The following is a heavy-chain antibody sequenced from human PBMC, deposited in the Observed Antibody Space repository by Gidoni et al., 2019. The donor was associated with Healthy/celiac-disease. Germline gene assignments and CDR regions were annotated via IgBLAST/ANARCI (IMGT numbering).Heavy chain of an antibody. CDR2: SIPIFGTA. V-gene: IGHV1-69*01. CDR3: ARDPYGSGSNIGNWFDP. J-gene: IGHJ5*02. Sequence: QVQLVQSGAEVKKPGSPVQVSCKASGVTFISYAISWVRQAPGQGLEWMGGSIPIFGTANYAQKFQGRVTITADESTSTAYMELSSLRSEDTAVYYCARDPYGSGSNIGNWFDPWGQGTLVTVSS. CDR1: GVTFISYA. D-gene: IGHD3-10*01.